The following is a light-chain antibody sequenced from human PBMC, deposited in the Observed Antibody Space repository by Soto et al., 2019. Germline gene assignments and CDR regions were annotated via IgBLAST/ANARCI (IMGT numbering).Light chain of an antibody. CDR3: QQYGSSTWT. V-gene: IGKV3-20*01. CDR1: QSVSSSY. Sequence: EIVLTQSPGTLSLSPGERATLSCRASQSVSSSYLAWYQQKPGQAPRLLIYGASSRATGIPDRFSGSGSGTVFTLTISRLEPEDFAVYYWQQYGSSTWTFGQGTKVEIK. J-gene: IGKJ1*01. CDR2: GAS.